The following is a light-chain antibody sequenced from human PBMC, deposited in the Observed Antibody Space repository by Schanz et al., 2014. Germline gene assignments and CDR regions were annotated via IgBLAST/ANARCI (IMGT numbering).Light chain of an antibody. CDR1: SSNIGASYH. CDR3: QSYDSSLSGTSV. Sequence: QSVLTQPPSVSGAPGQRVTISCTGSSSNIGASYHVHWYQQLPGTAPKLIIYGHSNRPSGVPDRFSGSKSGTSASLAITGLQAEDEADYYCQSYDSSLSGTSVFGTGTQLTVL. V-gene: IGLV1-40*01. J-gene: IGLJ7*01. CDR2: GHS.